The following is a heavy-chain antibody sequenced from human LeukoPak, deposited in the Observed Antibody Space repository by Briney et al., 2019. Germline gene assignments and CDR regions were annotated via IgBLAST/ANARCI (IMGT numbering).Heavy chain of an antibody. D-gene: IGHD4-23*01. V-gene: IGHV4-30-2*01. CDR2: IYHSGST. J-gene: IGHJ5*02. CDR3: ARTTVETSFDP. CDR1: GGSISSGGYS. Sequence: SQTLSLTCAVSGGSISSGGYSWSWIRQPPGKGLEWIGYIYHSGSTYYSPSLKSRVTISVDRSKNQFSLKLSSVTAADTAVYYCARTTVETSFDPWGQGTLVTVSS.